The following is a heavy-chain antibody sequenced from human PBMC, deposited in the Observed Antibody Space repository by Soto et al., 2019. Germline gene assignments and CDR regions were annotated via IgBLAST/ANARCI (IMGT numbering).Heavy chain of an antibody. J-gene: IGHJ4*02. V-gene: IGHV4-34*01. Sequence: QVQLQQWGAGLLKPSETLSLTCAVYGGSFSGYYWSWIRQPPGKGLEWIGEINHSGSTNYNPSLNSRVTISEDTSTNQFTLKLSSLTAADTAVYYCARDIAHYSTTVTGVYGIWGQGSLVTVSS. CDR2: INHSGST. CDR1: GGSFSGYY. CDR3: ARDIAHYSTTVTGVYGI. D-gene: IGHD1-1*01.